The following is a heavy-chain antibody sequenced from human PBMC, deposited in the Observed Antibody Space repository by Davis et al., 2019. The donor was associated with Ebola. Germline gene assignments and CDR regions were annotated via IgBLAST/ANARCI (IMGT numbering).Heavy chain of an antibody. CDR1: GFTFSSYG. J-gene: IGHJ6*02. V-gene: IGHV3-33*06. CDR3: ANTGYSSSWYSWGLPEHYYYGMDV. Sequence: GGSLRLSCAASGFTFSSYGMHWVRQAPGKGLEWVAVIWYDGSNKYYADSVKGRFTISRDNSKNTLYLQMNSLRAEDTAVYYCANTGYSSSWYSWGLPEHYYYGMDVWGQGTTVTVSS. CDR2: IWYDGSNK. D-gene: IGHD6-13*01.